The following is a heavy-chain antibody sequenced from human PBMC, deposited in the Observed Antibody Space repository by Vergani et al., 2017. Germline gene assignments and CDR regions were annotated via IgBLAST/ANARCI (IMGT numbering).Heavy chain of an antibody. V-gene: IGHV3-21*01. J-gene: IGHJ4*02. CDR3: ARDKLAVPAAIDY. D-gene: IGHD2-2*02. CDR2: ISSSSSYI. Sequence: EVQLLESGGGLVQPGGSLRLSCAASGFTFSSYAMSWVRQAPGKGLEWVSSISSSSSYIYYADSVKGRFTISRDKAKNSLYLQMNSLRAEDTAVYYCARDKLAVPAAIDYWGQGTLVTVSS. CDR1: GFTFSSYA.